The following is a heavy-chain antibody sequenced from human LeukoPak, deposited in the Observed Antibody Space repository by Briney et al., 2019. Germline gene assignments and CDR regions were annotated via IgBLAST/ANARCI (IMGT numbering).Heavy chain of an antibody. Sequence: SETLSLTCTVSGGSISSSNYYWGWIRQPPGKGLEWIGSIYYSGSTYYNPSLKSRVTISVDTSKNQFSLKLSSVTAADTAVYYCARGRIYCSGGSCYSGYFDYWGQGTLVTVSS. V-gene: IGHV4-39*07. CDR1: GGSISSSNYY. D-gene: IGHD2-15*01. CDR3: ARGRIYCSGGSCYSGYFDY. J-gene: IGHJ4*02. CDR2: IYYSGST.